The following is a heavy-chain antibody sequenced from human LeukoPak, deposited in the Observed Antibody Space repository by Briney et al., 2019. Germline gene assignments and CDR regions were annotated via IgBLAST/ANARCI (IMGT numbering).Heavy chain of an antibody. J-gene: IGHJ6*03. CDR2: MYYSGST. D-gene: IGHD6-13*01. CDR1: GFTVSSNY. CDR3: ARSSGGIAAAVVSYMDV. V-gene: IGHV4-59*02. Sequence: GSLRLSCAASGFTVSSNYMSWVRQPPGKGLEWIGYMYYSGSTNYNPSLKSRVTISVDMSKNQVSLKLSSVTAADTAVYYCARSSGGIAAAVVSYMDVWGKGTTVTVSS.